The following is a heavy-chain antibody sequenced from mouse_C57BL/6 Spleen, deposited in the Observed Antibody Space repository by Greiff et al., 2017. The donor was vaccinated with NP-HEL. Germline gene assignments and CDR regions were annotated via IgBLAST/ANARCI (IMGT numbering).Heavy chain of an antibody. J-gene: IGHJ1*03. CDR3: ASLYYGSEDWYFDV. V-gene: IGHV1-59*01. CDR2: IDPSDSYT. CDR1: GYTFTSYW. Sequence: QVQLQQPGAELVRPGTSVKLSCKASGYTFTSYWMHWVKQRPGQGLEWIGVIDPSDSYTNYNQKFKGKATLTVDTSSSTAYMQLSSLTSEDSAVYYCASLYYGSEDWYFDVWGTGTTVTVSS. D-gene: IGHD1-1*01.